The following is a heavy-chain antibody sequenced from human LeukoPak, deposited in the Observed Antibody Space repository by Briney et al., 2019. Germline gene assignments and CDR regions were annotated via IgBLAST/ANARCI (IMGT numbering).Heavy chain of an antibody. CDR2: ITSTNYYT. D-gene: IGHD1-1*01. Sequence: GGSLRLSCAASEFSISDYYMSWIRQAPGKGLEWVSYITSTNYYTKYTDSVRGRFTISRDNAKNSLYLQMNSLRAEDTAVYYCATYWTGFFQHWGQGTLVTVSS. V-gene: IGHV3-11*03. CDR1: EFSISDYY. J-gene: IGHJ1*01. CDR3: ATYWTGFFQH.